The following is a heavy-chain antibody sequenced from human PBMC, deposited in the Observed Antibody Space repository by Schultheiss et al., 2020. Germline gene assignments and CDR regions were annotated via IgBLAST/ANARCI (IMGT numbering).Heavy chain of an antibody. CDR1: GGTFSSYT. CDR2: IIPILGIA. J-gene: IGHJ2*01. CDR3: ARDGGYPPGIAAAVHYWYFDL. V-gene: IGHV1-69*04. D-gene: IGHD6-13*01. Sequence: SVKVSCKASGGTFSSYTISWVRQAPGQGLEWMGRIIPILGIANYAQKFQGRVTITADKSTSTAYMELSSLRSEDTAVYYCARDGGYPPGIAAAVHYWYFDLWGRGTLVTVSS.